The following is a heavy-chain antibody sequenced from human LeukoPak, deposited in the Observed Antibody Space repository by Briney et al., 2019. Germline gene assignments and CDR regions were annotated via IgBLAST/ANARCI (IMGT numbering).Heavy chain of an antibody. Sequence: ASVKVSCKASGYTFTSYYMHWVRQAPGQGLEWMGIINPSGGSTSYAQKFQGRVTMTRDTSTSTVYMGLSSLRSEDTAVYYCAREGSGGCFDYWGQGTLVTVSS. CDR1: GYTFTSYY. CDR3: AREGSGGCFDY. CDR2: INPSGGST. V-gene: IGHV1-46*01. D-gene: IGHD1-26*01. J-gene: IGHJ4*02.